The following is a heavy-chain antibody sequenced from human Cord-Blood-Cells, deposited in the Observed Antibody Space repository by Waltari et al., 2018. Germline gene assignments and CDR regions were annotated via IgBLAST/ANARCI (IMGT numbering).Heavy chain of an antibody. CDR2: ISYDGSNK. V-gene: IGHV3-30*18. CDR1: GFTFSSYG. J-gene: IGHJ4*02. CDR3: AKDLGGVVDY. Sequence: QVQLVESGGGVVQPGRSLSLSCAASGFTFSSYGRPWVRQAPGKGLEWVAVISYDGSNKYYADSVKGRFTISRDNSKNTLYLQMNSLRAEDTAVYYCAKDLGGVVDYWGQGTLVTVSS. D-gene: IGHD3-10*01.